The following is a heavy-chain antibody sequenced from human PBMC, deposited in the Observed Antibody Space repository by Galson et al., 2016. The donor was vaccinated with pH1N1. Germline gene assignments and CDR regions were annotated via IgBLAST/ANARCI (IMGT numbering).Heavy chain of an antibody. CDR2: ITSTGRYI. V-gene: IGHV3-21*01. J-gene: IGHJ3*02. Sequence: SLRLSCAASGFTFSSFTMNWVRQFPGKGLEWVSSITSTGRYIYYADSLKGRSTISRDNAKDSLYLQMNSLRAEDTAVYFCARERPTTNIYDAFDIWGQGTVVTVSS. CDR1: GFTFSSFT. CDR3: ARERPTTNIYDAFDI. D-gene: IGHD2-8*01.